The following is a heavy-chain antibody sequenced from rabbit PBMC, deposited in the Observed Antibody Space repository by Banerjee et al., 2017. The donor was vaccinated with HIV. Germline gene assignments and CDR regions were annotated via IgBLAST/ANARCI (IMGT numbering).Heavy chain of an antibody. CDR2: IDTGSTGRT. V-gene: IGHV1S45*01. J-gene: IGHJ4*01. D-gene: IGHD4-1*01. CDR3: ARDLAGVIGWNFNL. Sequence: QEQLVESGGDLVKPEGSLTLTCTASGFTISSGYDMCWVRQAPGKGLEWIACIDTGSTGRTYYASWAKGRFTISKTSSTTVTLQMTSLTAADTATYFCARDLAGVIGWNFNLWGQGTLVTVS. CDR1: GFTISSGYD.